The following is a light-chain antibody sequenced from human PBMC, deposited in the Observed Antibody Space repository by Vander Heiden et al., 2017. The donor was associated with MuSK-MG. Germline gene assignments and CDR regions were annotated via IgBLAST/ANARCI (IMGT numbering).Light chain of an antibody. CDR2: KDS. V-gene: IGLV3-25*03. CDR1: ALPKQY. Sequence: SYELTQPHSVSVSPGQTARITCSGDALPKQYAYWYQQKPGQAPVLGIYKDSERPSGIPERFSGSSSGTTVTLTISGVQAEDEADYYCQSADSSGTNYVFGTGTKVTVL. CDR3: QSADSSGTNYV. J-gene: IGLJ1*01.